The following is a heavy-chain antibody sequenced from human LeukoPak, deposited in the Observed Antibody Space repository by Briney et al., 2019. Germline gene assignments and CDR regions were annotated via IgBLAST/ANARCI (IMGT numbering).Heavy chain of an antibody. V-gene: IGHV3-66*01. D-gene: IGHD5-24*01. Sequence: GGSLRLSCAASGFTVSSNYMSWVRQAPGKGLEWVSVIYSGGSTYYADSVKGRFTISRDNSKNTLYLQMNSLRAEDTAVYYCARSLMATISGYYFDYWGQGTLVTVSS. J-gene: IGHJ4*02. CDR1: GFTVSSNY. CDR3: ARSLMATISGYYFDY. CDR2: IYSGGST.